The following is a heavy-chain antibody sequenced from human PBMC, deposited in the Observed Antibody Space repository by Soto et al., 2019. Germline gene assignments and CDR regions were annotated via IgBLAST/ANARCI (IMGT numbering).Heavy chain of an antibody. CDR2: IKQDGSEK. CDR1: GFTFSSYW. V-gene: IGHV3-7*01. J-gene: IGHJ4*01. D-gene: IGHD6-13*01. Sequence: GGSLRLSCAASGFTFSSYWMSWVRQAPGKGLEWVANIKQDGSEKYYVDSVKGRFTISRDNAKNSLYLQMNSLRAEDTAVYYCARELERQQLVLGYWGHGTLVTVSS. CDR3: ARELERQQLVLGY.